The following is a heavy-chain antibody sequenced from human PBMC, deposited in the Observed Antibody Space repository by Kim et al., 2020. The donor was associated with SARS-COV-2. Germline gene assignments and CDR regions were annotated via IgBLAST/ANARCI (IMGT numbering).Heavy chain of an antibody. Sequence: PSFQGQVTISADKSISTAYLQWSSLKASDTAMYYCARHVDGSSWYVIDYWGQGTLVTVSS. V-gene: IGHV5-51*01. D-gene: IGHD6-13*01. J-gene: IGHJ4*02. CDR3: ARHVDGSSWYVIDY.